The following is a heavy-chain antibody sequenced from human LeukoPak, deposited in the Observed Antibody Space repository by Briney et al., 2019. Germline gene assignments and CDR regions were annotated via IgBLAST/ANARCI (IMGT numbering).Heavy chain of an antibody. D-gene: IGHD3/OR15-3a*01. V-gene: IGHV4-59*01. CDR3: ARDEGLGDFDY. CDR2: IYYSGST. Sequence: SETLSLTCTVSGGSISSYYWSWIRQPPGKGLEWIGYIYYSGSTNYNPSLKSRVTVSVDTSKNQFSLKLSSVTAADTAVYYCARDEGLGDFDYWGQGTLVTVSS. CDR1: GGSISSYY. J-gene: IGHJ4*02.